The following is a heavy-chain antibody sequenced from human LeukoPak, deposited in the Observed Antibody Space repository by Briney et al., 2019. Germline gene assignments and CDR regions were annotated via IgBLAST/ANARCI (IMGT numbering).Heavy chain of an antibody. V-gene: IGHV3-21*01. D-gene: IGHD2-21*01. CDR1: GFTFSSYA. CDR2: ISRSSDYM. CDR3: ARADCGGDCPPYYYYMDV. Sequence: PGGSLRLSCAASGFTFSSYAMSWVRQAPGKGLEWVSSISRSSDYMYYANSVKGRFTISRDNAKNSLYLQMNSLRAEDTAVYYCARADCGGDCPPYYYYMDVWGKGTTVTVAS. J-gene: IGHJ6*03.